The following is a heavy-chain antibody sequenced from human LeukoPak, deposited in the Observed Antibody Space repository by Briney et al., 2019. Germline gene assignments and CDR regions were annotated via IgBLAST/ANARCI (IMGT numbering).Heavy chain of an antibody. V-gene: IGHV3-7*01. CDR3: ARVYILTGYYKSYFDY. CDR1: GFTFSTYG. J-gene: IGHJ4*02. Sequence: GGSLRLSCAASGFTFSTYGMSWVRQAPGKGLEWVANIKQDGSERYYVDSVKGRFTISRDNAKNSLYLQMNSLRAEDTAVYYCARVYILTGYYKSYFDYWGQGTLVTVSS. D-gene: IGHD3-9*01. CDR2: IKQDGSER.